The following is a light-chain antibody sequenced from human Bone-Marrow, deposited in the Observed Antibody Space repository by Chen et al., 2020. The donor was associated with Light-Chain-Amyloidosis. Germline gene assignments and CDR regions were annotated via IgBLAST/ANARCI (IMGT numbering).Light chain of an antibody. J-gene: IGLJ1*01. CDR3: SSYTITNTLV. Sequence: QSALTQPASVSAAPGQSLTISCTGTSSDVGGDNPVSWYQQHPDKAPKLMIYEVTNRPSWVPDRFSGSKSDNTASLTISGLQTEDEADYFCSSYTITNTLVFGSGTRVTVL. V-gene: IGLV2-14*01. CDR2: EVT. CDR1: SSDVGGDNP.